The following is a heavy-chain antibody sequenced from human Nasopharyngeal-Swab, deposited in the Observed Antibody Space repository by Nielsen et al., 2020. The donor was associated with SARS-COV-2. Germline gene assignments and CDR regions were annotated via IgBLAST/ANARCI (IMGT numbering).Heavy chain of an antibody. CDR2: VNHSGST. V-gene: IGHV4-34*01. D-gene: IGHD6-13*01. Sequence: SETLSLTCAVYGGSFSSYYWSWIRQPPGKGLEWIGEVNHSGSTNYNPSLKSRVTVSVDTSKNQFSLKLSSVTAADTAVYYCAAWGYAYSSSWYPNTPFQHWGQGTLVTVSS. J-gene: IGHJ1*01. CDR1: GGSFSSYY. CDR3: AAWGYAYSSSWYPNTPFQH.